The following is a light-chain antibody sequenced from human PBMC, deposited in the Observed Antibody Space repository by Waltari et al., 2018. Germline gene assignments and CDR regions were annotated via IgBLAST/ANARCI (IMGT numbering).Light chain of an antibody. J-gene: IGKJ1*01. V-gene: IGKV4-1*01. Sequence: IVMTQSPDSLAVSLGERATINCKSSQSILYNSNDKNYLAWYQQKPGQPPKLLIYWASTRESGVPDRFSGNGSGTDFTLTISSLQAEDVAVYYCQQYYSRRTFGQGTKVGI. CDR1: QSILYNSNDKNY. CDR3: QQYYSRRT. CDR2: WAS.